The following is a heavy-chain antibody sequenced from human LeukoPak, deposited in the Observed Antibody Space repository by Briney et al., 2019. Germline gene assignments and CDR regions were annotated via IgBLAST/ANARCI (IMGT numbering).Heavy chain of an antibody. CDR3: ARGAYGDK. CDR2: ISTQSGNT. J-gene: IGHJ4*02. CDR1: GYTLTSYG. D-gene: IGHD4-17*01. Sequence: AASVKVSCKASGYTLTSYGINWMRQAPGQGLEWMEWISTQSGNTNYAQKVQGRLTLTTDRSTNTAYMELRSLRSDDTAVYYCARGAYGDKWGQGTMVTVSS. V-gene: IGHV1-18*01.